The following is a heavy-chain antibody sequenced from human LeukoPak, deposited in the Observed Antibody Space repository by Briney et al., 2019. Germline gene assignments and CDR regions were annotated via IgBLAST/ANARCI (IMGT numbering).Heavy chain of an antibody. V-gene: IGHV3-7*01. J-gene: IGHJ6*03. CDR2: IKQDGSEK. D-gene: IGHD4-17*01. CDR3: ARKGDYEYYHYYYYMGV. Sequence: PGGSLRLSCAASGFTFSSYWMSWVRQAPGKGLEWVANIKQDGSEKYYVDSVKGRFTISRDNAKNSLYLQMNSLRAEDTAVYYCARKGDYEYYHYYYYMGVWGKGTTVTVSS. CDR1: GFTFSSYW.